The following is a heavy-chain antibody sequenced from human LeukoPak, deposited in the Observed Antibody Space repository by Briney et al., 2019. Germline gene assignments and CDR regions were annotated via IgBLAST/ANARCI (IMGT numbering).Heavy chain of an antibody. CDR2: ISSSSSYI. J-gene: IGHJ4*02. CDR1: GFTVSSNY. D-gene: IGHD1-1*01. CDR3: ARGYGDY. V-gene: IGHV3-21*01. Sequence: PGGSLRLSCAASGFTVSSNYMSWVRQAPGKGLEWVSSISSSSSYIYYADSVKGRFTISRDNAKNSLYLQMNSLRAEDTAVYYCARGYGDYWGQGTLVTVSS.